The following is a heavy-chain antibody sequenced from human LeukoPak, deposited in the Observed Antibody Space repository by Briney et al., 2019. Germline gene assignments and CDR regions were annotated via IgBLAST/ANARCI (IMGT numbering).Heavy chain of an antibody. CDR3: ARESNSGYYLSY. CDR1: EFPVSTNY. Sequence: PGGPLRLPCAALEFPVSTNYMTGSPRAPGRGWGWVSVIYSGGRTYYADSVKGRFTISRDNSKNTLYLQMNSLRAEDTAVYYCARESNSGYYLSYWGQGTLVTVSS. D-gene: IGHD3-22*01. J-gene: IGHJ4*02. V-gene: IGHV3-66*01. CDR2: IYSGGRT.